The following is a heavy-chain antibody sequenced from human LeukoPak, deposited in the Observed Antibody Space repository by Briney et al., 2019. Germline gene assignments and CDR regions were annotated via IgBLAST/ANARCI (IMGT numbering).Heavy chain of an antibody. CDR3: ARDLGALDY. CDR2: IYYSGST. Sequence: SETLSLTCTVSGGSISSYYWSWIRQPPGKGLEWIGYIYYSGSTNYKSSLKSRVTISVDTSKNQFSLQLNSVTPEDTAVYYCARDLGALDYWGQGTLVTVSS. J-gene: IGHJ4*02. CDR1: GGSISSYY. V-gene: IGHV4-59*12.